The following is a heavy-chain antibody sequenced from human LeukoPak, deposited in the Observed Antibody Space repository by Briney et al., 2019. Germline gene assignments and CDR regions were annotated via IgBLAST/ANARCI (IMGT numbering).Heavy chain of an antibody. CDR3: ARDLPITMIVVEDY. CDR2: ISAYNGNT. J-gene: IGHJ4*02. D-gene: IGHD3-22*01. Sequence: ASVKVSCKASGYTFTSYGISWVRQAPGQGLEWMGWISAYNGNTNYAQKLQGRVTMTTDTSTSTAYMELSRLRSDDTAVYYCARDLPITMIVVEDYWGQGTLVTVSS. V-gene: IGHV1-18*01. CDR1: GYTFTSYG.